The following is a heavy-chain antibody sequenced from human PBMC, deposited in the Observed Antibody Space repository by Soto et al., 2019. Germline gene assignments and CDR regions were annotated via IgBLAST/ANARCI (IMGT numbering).Heavy chain of an antibody. D-gene: IGHD2-2*02. CDR1: GYTFTSHG. Sequence: QDQLVQSGAEVKKPGASVKISCEASGYTFTSHGISWVRQAPGQGLEWLGWISTYNSRTHYAQKVQGRVTMTTDTSTSTAYLDLRSLTFDDTAVYYCVRARYCASPSCYKHYYYGMDTWGQGTTVTVSS. CDR3: VRARYCASPSCYKHYYYGMDT. J-gene: IGHJ6*02. V-gene: IGHV1-18*04. CDR2: ISTYNSRT.